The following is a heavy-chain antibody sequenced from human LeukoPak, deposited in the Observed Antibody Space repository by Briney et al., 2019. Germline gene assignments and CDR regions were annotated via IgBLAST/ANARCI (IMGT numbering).Heavy chain of an antibody. CDR1: GGSISSYY. V-gene: IGHV4-4*09. CDR2: IYTSGST. J-gene: IGHJ3*02. D-gene: IGHD5-24*01. CDR3: ARHEISNDAFDI. Sequence: PSETLSLTCTVSGGSISSYYWSWIRQPPGKGLEWIGYIYTSGSTNYNPSLKSRVTISVDTSKNQFSLKLSSVTAADTAVYYRARHEISNDAFDIWGQGTMVTVSS.